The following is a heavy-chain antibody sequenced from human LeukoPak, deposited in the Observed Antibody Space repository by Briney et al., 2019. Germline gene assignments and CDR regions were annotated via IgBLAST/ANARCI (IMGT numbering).Heavy chain of an antibody. V-gene: IGHV4-59*04. D-gene: IGHD2-2*02. CDR3: ARLARGIVVVPAAIGDAFDI. CDR2: IYYSGST. CDR1: GGSISSYY. Sequence: SETLSLTCTVSGGSISSYYWSWIRQPPGKGLEWIGYIYYSGSTYYNPSLKSRVTISVDTSKNQFSLKLSSVTAADTAVYYCARLARGIVVVPAAIGDAFDIWGQGTMVTVSS. J-gene: IGHJ3*02.